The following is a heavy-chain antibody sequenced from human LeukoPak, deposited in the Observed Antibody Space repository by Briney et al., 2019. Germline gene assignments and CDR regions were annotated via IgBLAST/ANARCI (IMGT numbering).Heavy chain of an antibody. V-gene: IGHV3-23*01. J-gene: IGHJ4*02. Sequence: GGSLRLSCAASGFTFSSYAMSWVRQAPGKGLEWVSTINGGGVNTHYADSVGGRFTISRDNSKNTLFLQMNSLRDEDTAVYYCAKAGSGHYYDYWGQGTLVTVSS. CDR1: GFTFSSYA. D-gene: IGHD3-22*01. CDR3: AKAGSGHYYDY. CDR2: INGGGVNT.